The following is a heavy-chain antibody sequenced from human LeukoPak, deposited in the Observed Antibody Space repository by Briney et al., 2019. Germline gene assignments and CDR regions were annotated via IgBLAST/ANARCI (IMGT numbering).Heavy chain of an antibody. CDR3: ARWNAQTSWEPWGGAFDI. V-gene: IGHV4-4*07. CDR2: IYTSGST. J-gene: IGHJ3*02. D-gene: IGHD1-1*01. Sequence: PSETLSLTCTVSGGSINSYYWSWIRQPAGKGLEWIGRIYTSGSTNYNPSLKSRVTMSVDTSKNQFSLKLSSVTAADTAVYYCARWNAQTSWEPWGGAFDIWGQGTMVTVSS. CDR1: GGSINSYY.